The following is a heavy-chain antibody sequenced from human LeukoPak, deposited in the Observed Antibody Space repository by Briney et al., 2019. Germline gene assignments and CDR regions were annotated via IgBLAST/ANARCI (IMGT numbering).Heavy chain of an antibody. Sequence: GGSLRLSCAVSGFTFSTYAMNWVRQAPGKGVDCVAVIWPYGSNTYYAASVKARFNFPRDNYKNTVYLHMNSLRAEDTAVYYCVKDLGRYRNNCFDYWGQGTLVTVSS. CDR1: GFTFSTYA. CDR2: IWPYGSNT. CDR3: VKDLGRYRNNCFDY. V-gene: IGHV3-33*06. D-gene: IGHD1-26*01. J-gene: IGHJ4*02.